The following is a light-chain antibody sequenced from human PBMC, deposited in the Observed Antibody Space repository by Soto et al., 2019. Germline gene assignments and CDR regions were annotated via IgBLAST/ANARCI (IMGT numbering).Light chain of an antibody. Sequence: DIQLTQSPSFLSASVGDTVTITCRASQGMSTYLAWYQQKPGKVPKLLIRSASTLQSGVPPRFSGGGSGTEFTLTISPLQADDSGIYYCQQLNGYQLAFGGGTNVEIK. CDR1: QGMSTY. V-gene: IGKV1-9*01. CDR2: SAS. J-gene: IGKJ4*01. CDR3: QQLNGYQLA.